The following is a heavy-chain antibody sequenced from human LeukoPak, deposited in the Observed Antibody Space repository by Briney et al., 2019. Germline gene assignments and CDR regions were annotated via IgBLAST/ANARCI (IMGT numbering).Heavy chain of an antibody. CDR2: ISGSGGST. CDR1: GFTFSSYA. CDR3: AKLAMIVVVPPCPIDY. V-gene: IGHV3-23*01. D-gene: IGHD3-22*01. Sequence: GGSLRLSCAASGFTFSSYAMSWVRQAPGKGLEWVSAISGSGGSTYYADSVKGRFTISRDNSKNTLYLQMNSLRAEDTAVYYCAKLAMIVVVPPCPIDYWGQGTLGTVSS. J-gene: IGHJ4*02.